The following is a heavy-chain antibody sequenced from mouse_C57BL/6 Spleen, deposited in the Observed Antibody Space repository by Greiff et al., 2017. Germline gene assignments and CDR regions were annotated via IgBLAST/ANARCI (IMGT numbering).Heavy chain of an antibody. D-gene: IGHD1-1*01. V-gene: IGHV5-9-1*02. CDR3: TRDQGDYGSSGYFDV. Sequence: EVKVVESGEGLVKPGGSLKLSCAASGFTFSSYAMSWVRQTPEKRLEWVAYISSGGDYIYYADTVKGRFTISRDNARNTLYLQMSSLKSEDTAMYYCTRDQGDYGSSGYFDVWGTGTTVTVSS. J-gene: IGHJ1*03. CDR1: GFTFSSYA. CDR2: ISSGGDYI.